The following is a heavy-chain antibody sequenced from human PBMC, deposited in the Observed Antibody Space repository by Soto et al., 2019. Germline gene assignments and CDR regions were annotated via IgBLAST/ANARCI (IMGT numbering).Heavy chain of an antibody. CDR2: IKPDGSET. CDR1: GLTFSGHW. J-gene: IGHJ4*02. CDR3: TSCRSGMTYHAVFDF. D-gene: IGHD2-21*02. V-gene: IGHV3-7*03. Sequence: HPGGSLRLSCAAPGLTFSGHWMTWVRQTPGEGLQWVAAIKPDGSETFYVDSVKGRFTISRDNARNSLFLQMDSLRAEDTAVYYCTSCRSGMTYHAVFDFWGQGTLVTVSS.